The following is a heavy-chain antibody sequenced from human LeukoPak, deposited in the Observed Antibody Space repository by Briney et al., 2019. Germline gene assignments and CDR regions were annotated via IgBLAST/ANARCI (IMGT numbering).Heavy chain of an antibody. J-gene: IGHJ4*02. D-gene: IGHD6-6*01. CDR2: INPSGGST. CDR3: ARDRIAARRFDY. CDR1: GYTFTIYY. Sequence: ASVKVSCKASGYTFTIYYIHWVRQAPGQGLEWMGIINPSGGSTSYAQKFQGRVTMTRDTSTSTVYMELSSLRSEDTAVYYCARDRIAARRFDYWGQGTLVTVSS. V-gene: IGHV1-46*01.